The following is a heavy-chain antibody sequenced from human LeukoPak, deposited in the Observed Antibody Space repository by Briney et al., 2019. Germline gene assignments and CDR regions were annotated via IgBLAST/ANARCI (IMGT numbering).Heavy chain of an antibody. D-gene: IGHD3-22*01. CDR1: GGSISTSNW. V-gene: IGHV4-4*02. Sequence: SETLSLTCAVSGGSISTSNWWSWVRQPPGKGLEWIGEIYHTGSTNYNPSLKSRVTISVDTSKNQFSLKLSSVTAADTAVYYCARDSYYYDSSGGPFDYWGQGTLVTVSS. CDR3: ARDSYYYDSSGGPFDY. CDR2: IYHTGST. J-gene: IGHJ4*02.